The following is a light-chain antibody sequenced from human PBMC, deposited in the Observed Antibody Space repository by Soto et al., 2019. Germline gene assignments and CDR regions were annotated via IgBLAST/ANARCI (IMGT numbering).Light chain of an antibody. CDR2: AAS. CDR1: QGISNY. J-gene: IGKJ1*01. Sequence: DIQMTQSPSSLSASVGDRVPITCRASQGISNYLAWYQQKPGKVPKLLIYAASTLQSGVPSRFSGSGSGTDFTLTISSLQPEDVATYYCQKYNSAPDGAFGQGTKVDIK. CDR3: QKYNSAPDGA. V-gene: IGKV1-27*01.